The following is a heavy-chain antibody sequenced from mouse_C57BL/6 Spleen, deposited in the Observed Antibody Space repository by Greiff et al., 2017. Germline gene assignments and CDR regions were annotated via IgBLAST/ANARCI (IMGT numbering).Heavy chain of an antibody. CDR3: ARRNLSTMVYWYFDV. CDR2: IDPSDSYT. V-gene: IGHV1-59*01. J-gene: IGHJ1*03. Sequence: QVQLQQPGAELVRPGTSVKLSCKAYGYTFTSYWMHWVKQRPGQGLEWIGVIDPSDSYTNYNQKFKGKATLTVDTSSSTAYMQLSSLTSEDSAVYYCARRNLSTMVYWYFDVWGTGTTVTVSS. CDR1: GYTFTSYW. D-gene: IGHD2-2*01.